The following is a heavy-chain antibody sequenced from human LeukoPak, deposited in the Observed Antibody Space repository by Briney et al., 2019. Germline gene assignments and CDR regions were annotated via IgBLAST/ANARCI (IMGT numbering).Heavy chain of an antibody. CDR3: ARGRYYDSSGYFDY. V-gene: IGHV4-31*03. Sequence: SETLSLTCTVSGGSISSGGYYWSWIRQHPGKGLEWHGYIYYSGSNYYNPSLKSRITISVDTSKNQFSLKLSSVTAADTAVYYCARGRYYDSSGYFDYWGQGTLVTVSS. J-gene: IGHJ4*02. CDR2: IYYSGSN. D-gene: IGHD3-22*01. CDR1: GGSISSGGYY.